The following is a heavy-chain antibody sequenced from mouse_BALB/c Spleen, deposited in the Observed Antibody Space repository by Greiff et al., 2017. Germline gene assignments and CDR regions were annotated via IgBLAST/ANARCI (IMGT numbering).Heavy chain of an antibody. Sequence: EVQLQQSGTVLARPGASVKMSCKASGYSFTSYWMHWVKQRPGQGLEWIGAIYPGNSDTSYNQKFKGKAKLTAVTSASTAYMELSSLTNEDSAVYYGTRPRDGNYVWAMDYWGQGTSVTVSS. J-gene: IGHJ4*01. CDR3: TRPRDGNYVWAMDY. CDR2: IYPGNSDT. D-gene: IGHD2-1*01. V-gene: IGHV1-5*01. CDR1: GYSFTSYW.